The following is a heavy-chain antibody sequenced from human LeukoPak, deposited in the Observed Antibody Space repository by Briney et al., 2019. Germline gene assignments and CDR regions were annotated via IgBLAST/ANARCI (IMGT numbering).Heavy chain of an antibody. J-gene: IGHJ6*03. Sequence: GGSLRLSCAASGFTVSSNYMSWVRQAPGKGLEWVSILYSGGTSYYADSVKGRFTISRDNSKNTLYLQMNSLRAEDTAVYYCARDLYYYDSSGYGSSYYYMDVWGKGTTVSISS. CDR3: ARDLYYYDSSGYGSSYYYMDV. CDR2: LYSGGTS. V-gene: IGHV3-66*01. D-gene: IGHD3-22*01. CDR1: GFTVSSNY.